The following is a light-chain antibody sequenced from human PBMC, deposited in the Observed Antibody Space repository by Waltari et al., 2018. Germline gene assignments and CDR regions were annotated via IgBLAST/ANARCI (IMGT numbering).Light chain of an antibody. CDR2: KAS. CDR1: ENVNNY. Sequence: DIQMTQSPSSLSASVGDRVTITCRASENVNNYLNWYQQKPAKAPNLLIYKASTLQSGIPSRFSGSGSGTDYTFTISSLQSEDVATYYCQHGYGTPYSFGQGTKVEIK. CDR3: QHGYGTPYS. J-gene: IGKJ2*03. V-gene: IGKV1-39*01.